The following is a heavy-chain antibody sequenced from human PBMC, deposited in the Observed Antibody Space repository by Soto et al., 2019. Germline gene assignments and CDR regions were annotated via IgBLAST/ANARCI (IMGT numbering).Heavy chain of an antibody. V-gene: IGHV1-18*01. Sequence: ASVKVSCKASGYTFTSYGISWVRQAPGQGLEWMGWISAYNGNTNYAQKLQGRVTMTTDTSTSTAYMELRSLRSDDTAVYYCARGLQADSCGWPFDYWGQGTLVTVSS. CDR1: GYTFTSYG. J-gene: IGHJ4*02. CDR3: ARGLQADSCGWPFDY. CDR2: ISAYNGNT. D-gene: IGHD6-19*01.